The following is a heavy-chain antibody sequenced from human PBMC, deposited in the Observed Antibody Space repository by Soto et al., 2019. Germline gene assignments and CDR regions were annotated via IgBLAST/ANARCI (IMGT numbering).Heavy chain of an antibody. J-gene: IGHJ4*02. CDR3: ASVKGIGEAAIH. Sequence: EEQLVQSGAEVKKPGESVRISCKFAGHNFTNYGIDWVRQLPGKGLEWMGVIYPTDSHTRYSPSFQGQVILSADKSTNTAYLQWSSLKASDTAIYYCASVKGIGEAAIHWGQGTLVTVSS. CDR2: IYPTDSHT. D-gene: IGHD6-13*01. V-gene: IGHV5-51*01. CDR1: GHNFTNYG.